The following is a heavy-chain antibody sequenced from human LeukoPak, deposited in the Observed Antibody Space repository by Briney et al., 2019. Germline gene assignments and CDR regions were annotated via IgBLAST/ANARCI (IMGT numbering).Heavy chain of an antibody. D-gene: IGHD4-17*01. CDR2: VYAGGAT. CDR3: ARDWSGDSGLDY. V-gene: IGHV3-66*01. J-gene: IGHJ4*02. Sequence: GGSLRLSCGASGFNVSSNYMTWVRQAPGKGLVWVSIVYAGGATYYADAVKGRFTISRDNSKNTVDLQMNSLRAEDTAVYFCARDWSGDSGLDYWGQGTLVTVSS. CDR1: GFNVSSNY.